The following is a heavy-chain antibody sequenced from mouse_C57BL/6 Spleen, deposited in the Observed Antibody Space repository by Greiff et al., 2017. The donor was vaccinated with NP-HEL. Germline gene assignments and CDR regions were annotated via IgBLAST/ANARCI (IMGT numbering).Heavy chain of an antibody. Sequence: EVQGVESGGGLVKPGGSLKLSCAASGFTFSSYAMSWVRQTPEKRLEWVATISDGGSYTYYPDNVKGRFTISRDNAKNNLYLQMSHLKSEDTAMYYCARDREVVATGTFDDWSRVTTLTVSS. CDR2: ISDGGSYT. D-gene: IGHD1-1*01. CDR3: ARDREVVATGTFDD. J-gene: IGHJ2*01. CDR1: GFTFSSYA. V-gene: IGHV5-4*01.